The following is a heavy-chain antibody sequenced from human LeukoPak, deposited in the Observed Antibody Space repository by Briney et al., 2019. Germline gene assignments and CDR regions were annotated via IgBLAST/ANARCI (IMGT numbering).Heavy chain of an antibody. D-gene: IGHD3-22*01. Sequence: GGSLGLSCAASGFTFSSYGMHWVRQAPGKGLEWVAFIQYDGTNKYYADSVKGRFTISRDNSKNTLYLQMNSLRAEDTAVYYCAKSFYYAFDYWGQGTLVTVSS. CDR2: IQYDGTNK. J-gene: IGHJ4*02. V-gene: IGHV3-30*02. CDR1: GFTFSSYG. CDR3: AKSFYYAFDY.